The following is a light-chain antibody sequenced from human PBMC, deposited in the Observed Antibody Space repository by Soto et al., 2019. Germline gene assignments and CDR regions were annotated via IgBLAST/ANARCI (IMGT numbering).Light chain of an antibody. V-gene: IGLV2-8*01. J-gene: IGLJ2*01. Sequence: QSALTQPPSASGXPGQSVTISCTGARSDVGGYSYVSWYQQHPGKAPKLMIYEVSKRPSGVPDRFSGSKSGTTASLTVSGLQAEDEADYYCSSYGGSNNLVFGGGTKLTVL. CDR2: EVS. CDR3: SSYGGSNNLV. CDR1: RSDVGGYSY.